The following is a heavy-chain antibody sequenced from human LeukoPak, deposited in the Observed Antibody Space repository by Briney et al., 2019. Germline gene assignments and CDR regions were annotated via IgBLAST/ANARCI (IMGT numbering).Heavy chain of an antibody. CDR1: GGSISSYY. J-gene: IGHJ4*02. CDR2: INHSGST. Sequence: SETLSLTCSVSGGSISSYYWNWIRQPPGKGLEWIGEINHSGSTNYNPSLKSRVTISVDTSKNQFSLKLSSVTAADTAVYYCASSSSGWYYFDYWGQGTLVTVSS. CDR3: ASSSSGWYYFDY. D-gene: IGHD6-13*01. V-gene: IGHV4-34*01.